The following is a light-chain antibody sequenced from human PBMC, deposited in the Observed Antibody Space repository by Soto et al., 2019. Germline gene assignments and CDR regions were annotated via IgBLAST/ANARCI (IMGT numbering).Light chain of an antibody. CDR1: SSDVGGYDY. J-gene: IGLJ1*01. CDR2: EVS. V-gene: IGLV2-14*01. Sequence: QSPLTQPASASGCPGQSITISCTGTSSDVGGYDYVSWYQLHPGKAPKLMVFEVSNRPSGVSYRFSGSKSGNTASLTISGLQAEDEADYFCMSYSISTAYLFGTGTKVNVL. CDR3: MSYSISTAYL.